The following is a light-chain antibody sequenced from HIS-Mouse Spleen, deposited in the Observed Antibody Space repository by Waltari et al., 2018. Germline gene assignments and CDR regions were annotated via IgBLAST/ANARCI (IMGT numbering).Light chain of an antibody. V-gene: IGLV2-14*03. CDR3: SSYTSSSTLVV. J-gene: IGLJ2*01. CDR1: YNY. CDR2: DVS. Sequence: QSALTQPASVSGSPGQSITISCTGYNYVPWYQQHPGKAPKLMIYDVSNRPSGVSNRFSGSKSGNTASLTISGLQAEDEADYYCSSYTSSSTLVVFGGGTKLTVL.